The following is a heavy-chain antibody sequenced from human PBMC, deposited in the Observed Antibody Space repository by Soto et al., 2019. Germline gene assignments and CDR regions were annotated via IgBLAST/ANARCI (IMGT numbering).Heavy chain of an antibody. CDR3: ARGGRWSSFDY. Sequence: SETLSLTCTVSGGSISSYYWSWIRQPPGKGLEWIGYIYYSGSTNYNPSLKSRVTISVDTSKNQFSLKLSSVTAADTAVYYCARGGRWSSFDYWGQGTLVTVS. CDR1: GGSISSYY. J-gene: IGHJ4*02. CDR2: IYYSGST. V-gene: IGHV4-59*01. D-gene: IGHD6-13*01.